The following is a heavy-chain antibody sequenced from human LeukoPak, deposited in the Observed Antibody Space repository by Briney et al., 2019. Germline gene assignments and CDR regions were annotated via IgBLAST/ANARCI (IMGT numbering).Heavy chain of an antibody. V-gene: IGHV3-23*01. Sequence: GGSLRLSCAASGFTFSSYAMSWVRQAPGKGLEWVAAISAGGGSTYYGDSVKGRFTISRDNSKNTLYLQMNSLRAEDTAVYYCAKYLVSAARSDYHYYGMDVWGQGTTVSVS. J-gene: IGHJ6*02. CDR1: GFTFSSYA. D-gene: IGHD2-2*01. CDR2: ISAGGGST. CDR3: AKYLVSAARSDYHYYGMDV.